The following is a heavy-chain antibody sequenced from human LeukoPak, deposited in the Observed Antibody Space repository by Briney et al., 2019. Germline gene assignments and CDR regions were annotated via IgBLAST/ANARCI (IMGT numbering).Heavy chain of an antibody. CDR1: GYSISSGYY. J-gene: IGHJ5*02. CDR2: IHYSARI. D-gene: IGHD1-26*01. Sequence: SETLPLTCTVSGYSISSGYYWGWIRQPPGKGLEWIGSIHYSARIYYNPSLKSRLTISPDTSKNQFSLKLTSVTAADTAVYYCTREVRSAWASFDPWGQGTLVIVSS. CDR3: TREVRSAWASFDP. V-gene: IGHV4-38-2*02.